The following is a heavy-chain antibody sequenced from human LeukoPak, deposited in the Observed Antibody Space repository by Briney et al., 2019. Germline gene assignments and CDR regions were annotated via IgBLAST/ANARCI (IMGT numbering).Heavy chain of an antibody. J-gene: IGHJ4*02. V-gene: IGHV4-34*01. D-gene: IGHD3-22*01. CDR2: INHRGST. CDR3: ARGRVKGKFDY. Sequence: SETLSLTCAVFGVSFSGYDWTWIRQPPGKGLEWIGEINHRGSTNYNPSLKGRVTLSVDTSKNQFSLNLNSVTATDTAVYYCARGRVKGKFDYWGQGNLVTVSS. CDR1: GVSFSGYD.